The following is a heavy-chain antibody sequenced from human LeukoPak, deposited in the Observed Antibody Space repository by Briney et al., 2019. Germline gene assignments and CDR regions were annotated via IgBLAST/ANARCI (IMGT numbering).Heavy chain of an antibody. CDR2: IRHDGSEK. V-gene: IGHV3-30*02. Sequence: GGSLRLSCGASGFTFSSYGMHWVRQGPGKGLEWVAFIRHDGSEKYHADSVKGRFTISRDNSKNTLYLQMNSLRAEDTAVYYCASDSSGWDDLDYWGQGTLVTVSS. CDR1: GFTFSSYG. J-gene: IGHJ4*02. D-gene: IGHD6-19*01. CDR3: ASDSSGWDDLDY.